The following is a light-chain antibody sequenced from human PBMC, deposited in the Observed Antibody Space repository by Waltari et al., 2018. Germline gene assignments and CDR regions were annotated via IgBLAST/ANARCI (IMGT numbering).Light chain of an antibody. CDR2: AAS. CDR1: QGISNY. Sequence: DIQLTQSPSFLSASVGDRVTITCRASQGISNYLAWYQQKPGKAPQVLIYAASTLRSGVPARFSGSGSGTEFTLTISSLQPEDFATYSCQQPYFSPRPFGQGTKVDVK. V-gene: IGKV1-9*01. J-gene: IGKJ1*01. CDR3: QQPYFSPRP.